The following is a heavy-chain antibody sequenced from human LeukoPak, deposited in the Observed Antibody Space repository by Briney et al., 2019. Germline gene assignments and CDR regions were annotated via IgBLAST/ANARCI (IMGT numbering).Heavy chain of an antibody. D-gene: IGHD3-22*01. CDR2: IYTSGST. J-gene: IGHJ5*02. Sequence: PSETLSLTCTVSGGSISSYYWSWIRQPAGKGLEWIGRIYTSGSTNYNPSLKSRVTISVDTSKNQFSLKLSSVTAADTAVYYCARDTYYYYDSSGASRWFDPWGQGTLVTVSS. V-gene: IGHV4-4*07. CDR3: ARDTYYYYDSSGASRWFDP. CDR1: GGSISSYY.